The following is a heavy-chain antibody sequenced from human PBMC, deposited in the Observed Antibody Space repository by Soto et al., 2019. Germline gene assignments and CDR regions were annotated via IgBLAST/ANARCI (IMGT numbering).Heavy chain of an antibody. Sequence: QVQLVESGGRVVQPGRSLRLSCAASGFMFNRYAIHWVRQTPGKGLEWVAVISRDGRVQYYADSVRGRFIISRDMTKDTVYLVMHSLRVEDTAVFYCARSRSGAVPDSFGYWGKCTLGTVSS. D-gene: IGHD3-3*01. CDR3: ARSRSGAVPDSFGY. CDR1: GFMFNRYA. V-gene: IGHV3-30*04. J-gene: IGHJ4*02. CDR2: ISRDGRVQ.